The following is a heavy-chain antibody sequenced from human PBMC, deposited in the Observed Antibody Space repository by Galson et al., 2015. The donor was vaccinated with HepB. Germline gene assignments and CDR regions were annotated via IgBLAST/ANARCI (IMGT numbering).Heavy chain of an antibody. D-gene: IGHD3-22*01. J-gene: IGHJ5*02. CDR3: VKGCDPTCHAIVLDP. CDR2: TSHDGDFI. CDR1: GFPSNNNG. Sequence: SLRLSCAASGFPSNNNGMHWVRQAPGKGLEWVAVTSHDGDFIRYADSVRARFTISRDNSKNTLYLQMNSLRTADTAVYYCVKGCDPTCHAIVLDPWGQGTPVTVSS. V-gene: IGHV3-30*18.